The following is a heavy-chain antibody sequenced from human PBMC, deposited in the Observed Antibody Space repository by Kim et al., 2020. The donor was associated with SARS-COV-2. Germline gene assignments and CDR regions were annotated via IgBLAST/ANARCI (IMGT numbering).Heavy chain of an antibody. V-gene: IGHV1-24*01. D-gene: IGHD1-26*01. J-gene: IGHJ4*02. CDR2: FDPEDGET. CDR1: GYTLTELS. CDR3: ATGHLRVGATLADY. Sequence: ASVKVSCKVSGYTLTELSMHWVRQAPGKGLEWMGGFDPEDGETIYAQKFQGRVTMTEDTSTDTAYMELSSLRSEDTAVYYCATGHLRVGATLADYWGQGTLVTVSS.